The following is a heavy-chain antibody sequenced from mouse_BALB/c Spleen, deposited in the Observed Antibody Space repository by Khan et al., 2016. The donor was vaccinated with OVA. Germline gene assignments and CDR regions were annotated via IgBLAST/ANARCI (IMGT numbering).Heavy chain of an antibody. CDR3: ARDYCFTY. J-gene: IGHJ3*01. D-gene: IGHD1-1*02. CDR1: GFTFSNYA. Sequence: EVELVESGGDLVKPGGSLKLSCAASGFTFSNYAMSWVRQTPEKRLEWIASISSGGTTYYPDSVKGRFTISRDNARNILYLQMNSRRSEDKAMFYCARDYCFTYWGQGTLVTVSA. CDR2: ISSGGTT. V-gene: IGHV5-6-5*01.